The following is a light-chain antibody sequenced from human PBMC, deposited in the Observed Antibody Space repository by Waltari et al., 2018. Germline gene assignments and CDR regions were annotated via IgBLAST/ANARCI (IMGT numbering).Light chain of an antibody. J-gene: IGKJ2*01. V-gene: IGKV4-1*01. CDR3: QQYYGPPYN. CDR1: HSVFDYFNNKDS. Sequence: DIMMTQSPDVLAVSLGERAPLKCKSRHSVFDYFNNKDSLAWYQQKAGQPPRLLIHWASTRETGVPDRFSGSGSGTDFTLTISSLQAEDAALYYCQQYYGPPYNFGQGTRLEIK. CDR2: WAS.